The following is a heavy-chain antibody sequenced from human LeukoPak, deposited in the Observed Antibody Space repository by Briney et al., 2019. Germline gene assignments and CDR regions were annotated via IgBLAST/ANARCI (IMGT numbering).Heavy chain of an antibody. Sequence: SETLSLTCAVYGGSFSGYYWSWIRQPPGKGLEWIGEINHSGSTNYNPSLKSRVTISVDTSKNQFSLKLSSVTAADTAVYYCASLNCSSTSCYNGDYYYYMDVWGKGTTVTVSS. V-gene: IGHV4-34*01. J-gene: IGHJ6*03. CDR2: INHSGST. CDR1: GGSFSGYY. CDR3: ASLNCSSTSCYNGDYYYYMDV. D-gene: IGHD2-2*02.